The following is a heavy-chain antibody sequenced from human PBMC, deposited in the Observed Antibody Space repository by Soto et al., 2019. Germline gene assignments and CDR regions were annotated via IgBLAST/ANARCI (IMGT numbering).Heavy chain of an antibody. J-gene: IGHJ4*02. D-gene: IGHD2-15*01. Sequence: ASVKVSCKASGYTFTSYYMHWVRQAPGQGLEWMGIINPSGGSTSYAQKFQGRVTMTRDTSTSTVYMELSSLRSEDTAVYYCARGPTEVVVAAITRSYFDYWGQGTLVTVSS. CDR2: INPSGGST. CDR3: ARGPTEVVVAAITRSYFDY. CDR1: GYTFTSYY. V-gene: IGHV1-46*01.